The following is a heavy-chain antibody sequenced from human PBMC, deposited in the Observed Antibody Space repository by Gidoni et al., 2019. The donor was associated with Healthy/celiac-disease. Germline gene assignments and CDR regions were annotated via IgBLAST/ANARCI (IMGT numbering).Heavy chain of an antibody. CDR3: AREGFTMVRGVIGANYYYYGMDV. D-gene: IGHD3-10*01. J-gene: IGHJ6*02. CDR1: GFTFSSYA. CDR2: IAYDGSNK. Sequence: VQLVESGGGVVQPGRSLRLSCAASGFTFSSYAMHWVREAPGKGLEWVAVIAYDGSNKYYADSVKGRFTISRDNSKNTLYLQMNSLRAEDTAVYYCAREGFTMVRGVIGANYYYYGMDVWGQGTTVTVSS. V-gene: IGHV3-30*04.